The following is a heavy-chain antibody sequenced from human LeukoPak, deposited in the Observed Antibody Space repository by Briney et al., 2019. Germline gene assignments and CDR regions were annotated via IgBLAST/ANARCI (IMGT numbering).Heavy chain of an antibody. CDR1: GFTFSNYW. V-gene: IGHV3-7*01. CDR3: ARIQLYHGDFDS. Sequence: GGSLRLSCAASGFTFSNYWMTWVRQAPGKGLEWVASIRDDESAKYYMDSVKGRFTISRDDAKNSLSLQMRYMRVEDTATYYCARIQLYHGDFDSWGQGTLVTVSS. J-gene: IGHJ4*02. CDR2: IRDDESAK. D-gene: IGHD1-1*01.